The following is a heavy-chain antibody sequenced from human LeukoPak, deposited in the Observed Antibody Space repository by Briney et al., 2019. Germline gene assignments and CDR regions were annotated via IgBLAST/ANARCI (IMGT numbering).Heavy chain of an antibody. V-gene: IGHV1-2*02. J-gene: IGHJ6*02. CDR1: VYTLTGYY. D-gene: IGHD2-2*03. CDR3: ARDMLDIVVVPAAIEWDYYYYGMDV. Sequence: ASVKVSCKASVYTLTGYYMHWVRQAPGQGLEWMGLINPNRGGTNYAQKFQGRVTITRDTSISTAYMGLSRLRSDDTAVYCCARDMLDIVVVPAAIEWDYYYYGMDVWGQGTTVTVSS. CDR2: INPNRGGT.